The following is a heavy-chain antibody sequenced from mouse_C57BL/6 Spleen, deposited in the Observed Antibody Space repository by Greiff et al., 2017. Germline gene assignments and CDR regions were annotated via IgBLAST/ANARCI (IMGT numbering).Heavy chain of an antibody. J-gene: IGHJ3*01. CDR3: ARGGYYGSSWFAY. CDR2: INPNNGGT. V-gene: IGHV1-22*01. D-gene: IGHD1-1*01. CDR1: GYTFTDYN. Sequence: EVQLQQSGPELVKPGASVKMSCKASGYTFTDYNMHWVKQSHGKSLEWIGYINPNNGGTSYNQKFKGKATLTVNKSSSKAYMELRSLTSEDSAVYYCARGGYYGSSWFAYWGQGTLVTVSA.